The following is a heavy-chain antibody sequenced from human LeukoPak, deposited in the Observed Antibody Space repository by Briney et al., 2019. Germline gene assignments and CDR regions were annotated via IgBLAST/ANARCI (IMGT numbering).Heavy chain of an antibody. CDR3: ARETSTRTSQWFGELLSIFDP. CDR1: GYTFTGYY. V-gene: IGHV1-2*02. D-gene: IGHD3-10*01. CDR2: INPNSGGT. J-gene: IGHJ5*02. Sequence: ASVKVSCKASGYTFTGYYMHWVRQAPGRGLEWMGWINPNSGGTNYAQKFQGRVTMTRDTSISTAYMELSRLRSDDTAVYYCARETSTRTSQWFGELLSIFDPWGQGTLVTVSS.